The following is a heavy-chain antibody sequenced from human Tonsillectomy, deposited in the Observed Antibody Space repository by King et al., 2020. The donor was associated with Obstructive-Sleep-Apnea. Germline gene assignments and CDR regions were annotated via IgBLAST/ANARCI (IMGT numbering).Heavy chain of an antibody. V-gene: IGHV3-48*02. D-gene: IGHD4-17*01. CDR3: ARLVDDYGDYVNWYFDL. CDR2: ISSDGSTK. J-gene: IGHJ2*01. Sequence: VQLVESGGGLVQPGGSLRLSCVASGFTFRTFSMNWVRQAPGRGLEWVSHISSDGSTKYYADSVKGRFSTSRDNAKNSLYLQMNSLGDEDTAVYYCARLVDDYGDYVNWYFDLWGRGTRVTVSS. CDR1: GFTFRTFS.